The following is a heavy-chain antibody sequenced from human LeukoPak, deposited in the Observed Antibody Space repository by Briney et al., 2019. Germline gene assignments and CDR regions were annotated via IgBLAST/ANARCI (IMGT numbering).Heavy chain of an antibody. CDR3: ARDLDRDDDY. CDR1: GYTFTAYY. D-gene: IGHD3-10*01. J-gene: IGHJ4*02. CDR2: INPNSGGS. Sequence: ASVKVSCKASGYTFTAYYVHWVRQAPGQGLEWMGRINPNSGGSNHAQKFQDRVTMTRDTSISTAYMELSRLTSDDTAMYYCARDLDRDDDYWGQGTLVTVSS. V-gene: IGHV1-2*06.